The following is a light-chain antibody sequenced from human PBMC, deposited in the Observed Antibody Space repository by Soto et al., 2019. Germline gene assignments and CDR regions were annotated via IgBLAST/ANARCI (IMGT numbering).Light chain of an antibody. V-gene: IGKV3-20*01. CDR2: GAS. CDR1: QSLRSS. J-gene: IGKJ5*01. CDR3: QQYGSSLIT. Sequence: ETMMTQSAYTLSVSVGDRATLSCRASQSLRSSLAWYQQKPGQAPRLLIYGASSRATGIPDRFSGSGSGTDFTLTINRLEPEDFAMYYCQQYGSSLITFGQGTQLEIK.